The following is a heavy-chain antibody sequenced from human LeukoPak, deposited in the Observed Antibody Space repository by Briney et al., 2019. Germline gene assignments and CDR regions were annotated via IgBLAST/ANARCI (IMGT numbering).Heavy chain of an antibody. Sequence: GSLRLSCAASGFTFSDYYMSWIRQAPGKGLEWVSYISSSGSTIYYADSVKGRFTISRDNAKNSLYLQMNSLRAEDTAVYCCARFDVVVTASDYWGQGTLVTVSS. J-gene: IGHJ4*02. CDR2: ISSSGSTI. V-gene: IGHV3-11*01. CDR1: GFTFSDYY. D-gene: IGHD2-21*02. CDR3: ARFDVVVTASDY.